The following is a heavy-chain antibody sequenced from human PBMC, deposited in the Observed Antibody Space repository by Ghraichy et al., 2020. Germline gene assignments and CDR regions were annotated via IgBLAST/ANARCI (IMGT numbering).Heavy chain of an antibody. Sequence: SETLSLTCAVYGGSFSGYYWSWIRQPPGKGLEWIGEINHSGSTNYNPSLKSRVTISVDTSKNQFSLKLSSVTAADTAVYYCARVRGSYGDNRIDYWGQGTLVTVSS. V-gene: IGHV4-34*01. J-gene: IGHJ4*02. CDR1: GGSFSGYY. D-gene: IGHD4-17*01. CDR3: ARVRGSYGDNRIDY. CDR2: INHSGST.